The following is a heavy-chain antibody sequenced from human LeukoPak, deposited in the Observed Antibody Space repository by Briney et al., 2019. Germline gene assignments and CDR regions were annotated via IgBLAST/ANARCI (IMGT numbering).Heavy chain of an antibody. CDR3: AKGPMTTVTKVDRFYFDY. D-gene: IGHD4-11*01. Sequence: GGSLRLSCAASGFTFSSYGMHWVRQAPGKGLEWVAFIRYDGSNKYYADFVKGRFTISRDNSKNTLYLQMNSLRAEDTAVYYCAKGPMTTVTKVDRFYFDYWGQGTLVTVSS. J-gene: IGHJ4*02. V-gene: IGHV3-30*02. CDR2: IRYDGSNK. CDR1: GFTFSSYG.